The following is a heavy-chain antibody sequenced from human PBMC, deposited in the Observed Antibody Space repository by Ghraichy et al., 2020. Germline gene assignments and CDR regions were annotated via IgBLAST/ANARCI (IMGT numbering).Heavy chain of an antibody. Sequence: SETLSLTFSVSGGSMNHYFWSWIRQPPGKGLEWIGYIYESGDTIYNPSLKSRVTISTDASENQFSLKLNSVTAADTAVYYCARGASYKDFLSDFYTVLYFDYWGRGSLVTVSS. V-gene: IGHV4-59*01. CDR2: IYESGDT. D-gene: IGHD3-3*01. J-gene: IGHJ4*02. CDR3: ARGASYKDFLSDFYTVLYFDY. CDR1: GGSMNHYF.